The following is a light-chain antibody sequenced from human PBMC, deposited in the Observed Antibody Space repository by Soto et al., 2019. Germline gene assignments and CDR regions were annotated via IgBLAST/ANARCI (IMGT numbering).Light chain of an antibody. Sequence: VMTQSPATLSVSPEERATLSCRASQSVNSNLAWYQQRPGQAPRLLIYGASNRATGIPPRFSGSGSGTEFTLTISSLQSEDFAVYYCQQYNKWPPRTFGQGTKVEVK. CDR1: QSVNSN. V-gene: IGKV3-15*01. CDR2: GAS. CDR3: QQYNKWPPRT. J-gene: IGKJ1*01.